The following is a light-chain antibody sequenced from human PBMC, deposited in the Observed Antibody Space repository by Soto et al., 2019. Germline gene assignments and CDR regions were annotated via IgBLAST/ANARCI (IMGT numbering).Light chain of an antibody. CDR2: LEGSGSY. CDR3: ETWDRNTAV. Sequence: QPVLTQSSSASASLGSSVKLTCTLSSGHSSYIIAWHQQQPGKAPRYLMKLEGSGSYNKGSGVPDRFSGSSSGADRYLTISNLQFEDEADYYCETWDRNTAVFGGGTQLTVL. J-gene: IGLJ7*01. CDR1: SGHSSYI. V-gene: IGLV4-60*02.